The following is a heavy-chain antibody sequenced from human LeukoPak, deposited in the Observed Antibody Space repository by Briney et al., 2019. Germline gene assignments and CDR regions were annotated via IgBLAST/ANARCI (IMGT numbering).Heavy chain of an antibody. J-gene: IGHJ5*02. V-gene: IGHV3-7*03. D-gene: IGHD1-14*01. Sequence: GGSLRLSCAASGFTFSRYWMSWVRQAPRKGLEWVANIKQDGSEKYYVDSVKGRFTISRDNAKNSLYLQMNSLRAEDTAVYYCARVRIGFDPWGQGTLVTVSS. CDR3: ARVRIGFDP. CDR1: GFTFSRYW. CDR2: IKQDGSEK.